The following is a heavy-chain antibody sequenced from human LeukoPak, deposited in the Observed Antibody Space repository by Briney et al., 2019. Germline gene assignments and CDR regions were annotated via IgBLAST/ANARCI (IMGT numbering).Heavy chain of an antibody. D-gene: IGHD2-2*01. Sequence: SETLSLTCTVSGGSISSSSYYWGWIRQPPGKGLEWIGSIYYSGSTYYNPSLKSRVTISVDTSKNQFSLKLSSVTAADTAVYYCARLKGYCSSTSCYYYYYMDVWGKGTTVTVSS. CDR2: IYYSGST. CDR3: ARLKGYCSSTSCYYYYYMDV. V-gene: IGHV4-39*07. J-gene: IGHJ6*03. CDR1: GGSISSSSYY.